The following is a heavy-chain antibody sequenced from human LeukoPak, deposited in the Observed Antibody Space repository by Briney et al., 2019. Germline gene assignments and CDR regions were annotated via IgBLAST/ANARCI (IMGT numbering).Heavy chain of an antibody. CDR1: GYTFTSYG. Sequence: ASVKVSCKASGYTFTSYGISWVRQAPGQGLEWMGWISAYNGNTNYAQKLQGRVTMTTDTSTSTAYMELRSLRSDDTAVYYCARWGAYRWELPGGGSDYWGQGTLVTVSS. CDR3: ARWGAYRWELPGGGSDY. J-gene: IGHJ4*02. CDR2: ISAYNGNT. V-gene: IGHV1-18*01. D-gene: IGHD1-26*01.